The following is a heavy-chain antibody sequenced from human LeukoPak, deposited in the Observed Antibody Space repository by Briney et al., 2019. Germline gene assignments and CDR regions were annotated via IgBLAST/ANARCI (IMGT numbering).Heavy chain of an antibody. D-gene: IGHD3-22*01. CDR1: GFAFSSYG. V-gene: IGHV3-23*01. Sequence: GGSLRLPCAASGFAFSSYGMNWVRQAPGKGLEWVSAISDSGGRTFYADSVKGRFTISRDNSKNTLYLQINSLRAEDTAAYYCAKDSYDTSIWGQGTLVTVSA. J-gene: IGHJ4*02. CDR3: AKDSYDTSI. CDR2: ISDSGGRT.